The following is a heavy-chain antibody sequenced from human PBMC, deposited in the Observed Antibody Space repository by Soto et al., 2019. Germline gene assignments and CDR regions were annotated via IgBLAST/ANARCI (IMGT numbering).Heavy chain of an antibody. CDR1: GLTVSNAY. D-gene: IGHD3-10*01. CDR3: VRPLPSGRNYGLDV. Sequence: GGSLRLSCAASGLTVSNAYMAWVRQAPGMGLEWVSVIYDNGTTYYADSVKGRFTISRDTSTDTLSLQMDSLRAEDTAVYYCVRPLPSGRNYGLDVWGQGTTVTVSS. CDR2: IYDNGTT. V-gene: IGHV3-53*01. J-gene: IGHJ6*02.